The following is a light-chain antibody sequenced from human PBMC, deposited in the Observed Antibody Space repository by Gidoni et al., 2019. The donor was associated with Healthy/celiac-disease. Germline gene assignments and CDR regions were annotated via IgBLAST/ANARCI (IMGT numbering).Light chain of an antibody. CDR2: DVS. J-gene: IGLJ1*01. CDR1: SSDVGGYNY. Sequence: QSALPQPASVSGSPGQSITISCTGTSSDVGGYNYVSWYQQHPGKAPKLMIYDVSNRPSGVSNRFSGSKSGNTASLTISGLQAEDEADYYCSSYTSSSPYVLGTGTKVTVL. V-gene: IGLV2-14*01. CDR3: SSYTSSSPYV.